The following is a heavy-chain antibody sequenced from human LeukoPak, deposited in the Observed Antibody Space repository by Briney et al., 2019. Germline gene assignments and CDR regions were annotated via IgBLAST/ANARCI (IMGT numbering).Heavy chain of an antibody. CDR3: ARDSMTSGEFDY. CDR1: GFTFRTYE. V-gene: IGHV3-48*03. Sequence: GSLRLSCAASGFTFRTYEMNWVRQAPGKGLEWLSYISSSGSTLYQADAVKGRFTISRDNAKNSLFLQMNSLRGEDTAVYYCARDSMTSGEFDYWGQGTVVTVSS. CDR2: ISSSGSTL. D-gene: IGHD2/OR15-2a*01. J-gene: IGHJ4*02.